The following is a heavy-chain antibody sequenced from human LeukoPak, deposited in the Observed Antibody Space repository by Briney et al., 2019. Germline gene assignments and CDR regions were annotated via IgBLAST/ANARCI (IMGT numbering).Heavy chain of an antibody. V-gene: IGHV4-31*03. D-gene: IGHD3-10*01. Sequence: SETLSLTCTVSGGSISSGGYYWSWIRQHPGKGLEWIGYIYYSGSTYYNPSLKSRVTISVDTSKNQFSLKLSSVTAADTAVYYCARKAVWFGELSRWFDPWGQGTLVTVSS. J-gene: IGHJ5*02. CDR3: ARKAVWFGELSRWFDP. CDR2: IYYSGST. CDR1: GGSISSGGYY.